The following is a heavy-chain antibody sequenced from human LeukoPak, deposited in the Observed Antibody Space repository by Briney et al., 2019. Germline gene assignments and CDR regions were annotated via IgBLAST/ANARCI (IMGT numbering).Heavy chain of an antibody. CDR3: AKDGRYSSSWYAY. J-gene: IGHJ4*02. D-gene: IGHD6-13*01. CDR2: TSGSGGST. V-gene: IGHV3-23*01. CDR1: GFTFSSYA. Sequence: GGSLRLSCAASGFTFSSYAMSWVRQAPGKGLEWVSATSGSGGSTYYADSVKGRFTISRDNSKNTLYLQMNSLRAEDTAVYYCAKDGRYSSSWYAYWGQGTLVTVSS.